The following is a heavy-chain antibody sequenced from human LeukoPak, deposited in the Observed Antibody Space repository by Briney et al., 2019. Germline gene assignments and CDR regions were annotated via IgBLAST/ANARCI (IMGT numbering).Heavy chain of an antibody. CDR2: IYYSGST. CDR3: ARGAPPRYCSGGSCYGNAFDI. CDR1: GGSISSSSYY. J-gene: IGHJ3*02. V-gene: IGHV4-39*07. Sequence: SETLSLTCTVSGGSISSSSYYWGWIRQPPGKGLEWIGSIYYSGSTYYNPSLKSRVTISVDTSKNQFFLKLSSVTAADTAVYYCARGAPPRYCSGGSCYGNAFDIWGQGTMVTVSS. D-gene: IGHD2-15*01.